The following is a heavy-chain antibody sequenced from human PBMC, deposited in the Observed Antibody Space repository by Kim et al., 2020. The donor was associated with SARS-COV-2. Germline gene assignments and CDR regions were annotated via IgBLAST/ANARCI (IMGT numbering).Heavy chain of an antibody. V-gene: IGHV4-61*02. J-gene: IGHJ4*02. Sequence: SETLSLTCTVSGGSIISGTSYWNWVRQPAGKGLDWLGRIYSSGRTTYNPSLKSRVTISIDTSQNQFSLRLTSVTAADTAMYFCARAGRGDYAFDSWGQGTLVTVSS. CDR2: IYSSGRT. CDR3: ARAGRGDYAFDS. D-gene: IGHD4-17*01. CDR1: GGSIISGTSY.